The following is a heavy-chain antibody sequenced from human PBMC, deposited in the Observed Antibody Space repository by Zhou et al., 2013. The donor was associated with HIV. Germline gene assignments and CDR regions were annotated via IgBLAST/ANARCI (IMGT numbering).Heavy chain of an antibody. CDR1: GYSFRNYD. CDR3: ARVSSGRVRFDP. V-gene: IGHV1-8*01. Sequence: QVQLVQSGAEVKKPGASVKVSCKASGYSFRNYDINWVRQATGQGLEWMGWMNPNSGNTGYAQKFQGRVTMTRNTSINTAYMQLSSLRSEDTALYYCARVSSGRVRFDPWGQGTLVTVSS. D-gene: IGHD1-26*01. J-gene: IGHJ5*02. CDR2: MNPNSGNT.